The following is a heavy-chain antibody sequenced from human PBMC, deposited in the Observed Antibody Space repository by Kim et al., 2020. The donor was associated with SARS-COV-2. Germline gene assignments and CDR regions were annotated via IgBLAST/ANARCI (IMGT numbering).Heavy chain of an antibody. J-gene: IGHJ6*02. CDR2: ST. V-gene: IGHV4-59*01. Sequence: STKHNPPLQSRVPISVDTSKNQFSLKLSSVTAADTAVYYCARESYYGMDVWGQGTTVTVSS. CDR3: ARESYYGMDV.